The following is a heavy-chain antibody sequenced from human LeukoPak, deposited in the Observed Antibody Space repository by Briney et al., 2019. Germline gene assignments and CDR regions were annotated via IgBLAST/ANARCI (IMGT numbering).Heavy chain of an antibody. V-gene: IGHV3-23*01. CDR3: AREYGGTMVRGVITH. D-gene: IGHD3-10*01. CDR2: ISGSGGST. CDR1: GFTFSSYG. Sequence: GGSLRLSCAASGFTFSSYGMSWVRQAPGKGLEWVSAISGSGGSTYYADSVKGRFTTSRDNSKNTLYLQMNSLRAEDTAVYYCAREYGGTMVRGVITHWGQGTLVTVSS. J-gene: IGHJ4*02.